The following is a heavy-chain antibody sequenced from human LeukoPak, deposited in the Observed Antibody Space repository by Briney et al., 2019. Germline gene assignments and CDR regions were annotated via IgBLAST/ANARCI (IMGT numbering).Heavy chain of an antibody. V-gene: IGHV4-59*12. CDR2: IYYSGST. D-gene: IGHD6-13*01. J-gene: IGHJ6*02. CDR1: GGSISSYY. Sequence: SSETLSLTCTVSGGSISSYYWSWIRQSPGKGLAWIGYIYYSGSTNYNPSLKSRVTISVDTSKNQFSLKLSSVTAADTAVYYCARGSSSWYKGMDVWGQGTTVTVSS. CDR3: ARGSSSWYKGMDV.